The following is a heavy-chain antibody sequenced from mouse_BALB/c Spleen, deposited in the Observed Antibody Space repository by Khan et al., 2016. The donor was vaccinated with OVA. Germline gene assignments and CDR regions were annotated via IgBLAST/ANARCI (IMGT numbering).Heavy chain of an antibody. Sequence: EVQLQESGPGLVKPSQSLSLTCTVTGYSITSEYAWNWIRQFPGNKLEWMGYINYSGNTRFNPSLKSRTSITRDTSKNQFFLQLNSVTTEDTATYYCARKDYYDYDPFPYWGQGTLVTLSA. V-gene: IGHV3-2*02. J-gene: IGHJ3*01. CDR2: INYSGNT. D-gene: IGHD2-4*01. CDR3: ARKDYYDYDPFPY. CDR1: GYSITSEYA.